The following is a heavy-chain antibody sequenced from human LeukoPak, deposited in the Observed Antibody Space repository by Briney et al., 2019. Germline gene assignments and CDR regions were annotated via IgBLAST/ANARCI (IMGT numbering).Heavy chain of an antibody. Sequence: GGSLRLSCAASGFTFSSYAMSWVRQAPGKGLEWVSAISGSGGSTYYADSVKGRFTISRDNSKNTLYLQMNSLRAEDTAVYYCVRHSSGWFFDYWGQGTLVTVSS. CDR3: VRHSSGWFFDY. CDR2: ISGSGGST. V-gene: IGHV3-23*01. CDR1: GFTFSSYA. D-gene: IGHD6-19*01. J-gene: IGHJ4*02.